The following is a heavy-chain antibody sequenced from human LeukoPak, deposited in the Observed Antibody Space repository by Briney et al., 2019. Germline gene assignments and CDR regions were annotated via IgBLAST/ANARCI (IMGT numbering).Heavy chain of an antibody. CDR3: ARGTFWSGYYHDY. CDR1: SEPFIGYY. V-gene: IGHV4-34*01. D-gene: IGHD3-3*01. CDR2: INHSGST. Sequence: SETLSLTCAVYSEPFIGYYWSWIRQPPGKGLEWIGEINHSGSTNYNPSLKSRVTISVDTSKNQFSLKLSSVTAADTAVYYCARGTFWSGYYHDYWGQGTLVTVSS. J-gene: IGHJ4*02.